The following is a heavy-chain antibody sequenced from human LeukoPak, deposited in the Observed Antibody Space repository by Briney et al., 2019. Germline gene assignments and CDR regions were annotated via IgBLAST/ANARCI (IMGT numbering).Heavy chain of an antibody. Sequence: SVKVSCRASGGTFSSYAISWVRQAPGQGLEWMGGVIPIFGTANYAQKFQGRVTITADESTSTAYMELSSLRSEDTAVYYCARDYGSGSYGGAWGQGTLVTVSS. J-gene: IGHJ4*02. CDR2: VIPIFGTA. CDR1: GGTFSSYA. D-gene: IGHD3-10*01. V-gene: IGHV1-69*13. CDR3: ARDYGSGSYGGA.